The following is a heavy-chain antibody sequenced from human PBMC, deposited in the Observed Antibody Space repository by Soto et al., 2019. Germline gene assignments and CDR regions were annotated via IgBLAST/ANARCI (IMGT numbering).Heavy chain of an antibody. J-gene: IGHJ6*03. Sequence: QVQLVESGGGVVQPGRSLRLSCAASGFTFSSYGMHWVRQAPGKGLEWVAVIWYDGSNKYYADSVKGRFTISRDNSKNTLSLQMNSLRAADTAVYYCARDWILQTKRYYYYYMDVWGKGTTVTVSS. CDR1: GFTFSSYG. CDR2: IWYDGSNK. CDR3: ARDWILQTKRYYYYYMDV. V-gene: IGHV3-33*01. D-gene: IGHD2-2*03.